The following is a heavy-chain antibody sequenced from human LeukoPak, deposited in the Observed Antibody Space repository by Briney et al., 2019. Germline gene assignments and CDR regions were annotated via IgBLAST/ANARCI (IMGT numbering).Heavy chain of an antibody. D-gene: IGHD4-17*01. J-gene: IGHJ5*02. CDR1: GGTFSSYA. V-gene: IGHV1-69*05. CDR2: VMPLFGTA. Sequence: SVKVSCKASGGTFSSYAISWVRQAPGQGLEWLGGVMPLFGTAGYAQKFQGRVTITKDESTRTVYLELTSLTSDDTAVYYCARDVHGDYGSGWFDPWGQGTLVSVSS. CDR3: ARDVHGDYGSGWFDP.